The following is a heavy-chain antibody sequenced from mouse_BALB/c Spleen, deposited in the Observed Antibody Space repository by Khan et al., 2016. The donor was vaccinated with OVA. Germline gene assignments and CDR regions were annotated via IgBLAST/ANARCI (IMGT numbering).Heavy chain of an antibody. CDR1: GYTFTTYW. D-gene: IGHD2-14*01. CDR3: ASYRYDYFDY. J-gene: IGHJ2*01. CDR2: IYPGDGDT. V-gene: IGHV1-87*01. Sequence: QVQLQQSGAALARPGASVKLSCKASGYTFTTYWMQWVKQRPGQGLEWIRTIYPGDGDTRYTQKFKGKATLTADKSSSTAYMQLNSLASEDSAVYYCASYRYDYFDYWGQGTTLTVSA.